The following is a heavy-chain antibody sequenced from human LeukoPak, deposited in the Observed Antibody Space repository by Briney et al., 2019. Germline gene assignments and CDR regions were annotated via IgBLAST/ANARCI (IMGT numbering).Heavy chain of an antibody. Sequence: GGSLRLSCAASGFPFSNYWMSWVRQAPGRGLEWVANIKQDGGEMYYVDSVKGRFTISKDNAKNSLYLQMNSLRAADTAVYYCVREDRSCYYYWGQETVVIVSS. D-gene: IGHD1-26*01. CDR1: GFPFSNYW. V-gene: IGHV3-7*03. J-gene: IGHJ4*02. CDR3: VREDRSCYYY. CDR2: IKQDGGEM.